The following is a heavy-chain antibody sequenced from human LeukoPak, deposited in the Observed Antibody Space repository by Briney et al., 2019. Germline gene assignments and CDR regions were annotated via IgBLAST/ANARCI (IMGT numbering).Heavy chain of an antibody. CDR3: ARDRGYSSSSGHFDY. CDR1: GFTFSSYS. Sequence: GGSLRLSCAASGFTFSSYSMNWVRQAPGKGLEWVSSISSSSSYIYYADSVKGRFTISRDNAKNSLYLQMNSVRAEDTAVYYCARDRGYSSSSGHFDYWGQGTLVTVSS. V-gene: IGHV3-21*01. D-gene: IGHD6-6*01. CDR2: ISSSSSYI. J-gene: IGHJ4*02.